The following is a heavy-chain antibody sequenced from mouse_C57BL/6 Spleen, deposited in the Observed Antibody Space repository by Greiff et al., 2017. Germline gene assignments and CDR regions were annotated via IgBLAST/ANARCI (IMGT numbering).Heavy chain of an antibody. CDR2: IHPNSGSS. CDR1: GYTFTSYW. Sequence: QVQLQQPGAELVKPGASVKLSCKASGYTFTSYWMHWVKQRPGQGLEWIGMIHPNSGSSNYNEKFKIKATLTVDKSSSTAYMQLSDLTSEDSAVYDSAPPVCYDGYPYAMDYWGQGTSVTVSA. V-gene: IGHV1-64*01. D-gene: IGHD2-3*01. CDR3: APPVCYDGYPYAMDY. J-gene: IGHJ4*01.